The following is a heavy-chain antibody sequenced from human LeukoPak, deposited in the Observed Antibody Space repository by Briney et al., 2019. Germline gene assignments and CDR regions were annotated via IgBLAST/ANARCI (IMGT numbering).Heavy chain of an antibody. J-gene: IGHJ4*02. D-gene: IGHD5-12*01. V-gene: IGHV3-23*01. Sequence: GGSLRLSCAASGFTFTTYAMSWVRQAPGKGLEWVSAISGSGDGGSGGITYYADSVKGRFTISRDNSKNTLYLQMNSLRADDTAVYYCAKVKYVDIVAPDLFDYWGQGTLVTVSS. CDR2: ISGSGDGGSGGIT. CDR1: GFTFTTYA. CDR3: AKVKYVDIVAPDLFDY.